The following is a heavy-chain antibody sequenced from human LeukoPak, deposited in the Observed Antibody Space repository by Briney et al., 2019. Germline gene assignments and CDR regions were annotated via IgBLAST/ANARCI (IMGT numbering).Heavy chain of an antibody. CDR2: ISYDGSNK. D-gene: IGHD2-15*01. J-gene: IGHJ6*02. CDR1: GFTFSSYG. Sequence: GGSLRLSCAASGFTFSSYGMHWVRQAPGKGLGWVAVISYDGSNKYYADSVKGRFTISRDNSKNTLYLQMNSLRAEDMAVYYCAKVDCSGGSCYSNYYYGMDVWGQGTTVTVSS. CDR3: AKVDCSGGSCYSNYYYGMDV. V-gene: IGHV3-30*18.